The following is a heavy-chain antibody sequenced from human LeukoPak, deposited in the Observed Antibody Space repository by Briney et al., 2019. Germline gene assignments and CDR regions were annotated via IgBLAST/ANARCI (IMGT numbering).Heavy chain of an antibody. CDR1: GFTFSSYE. J-gene: IGHJ4*02. CDR3: ARGAGSSRIRSPRYFDY. CDR2: ISSSGSTI. D-gene: IGHD6-13*01. Sequence: GGSLRLSCAASGFTFSSYEMNWVRQAPGKGLEWVSYISSSGSTIYYADSVKGRFTISRDNAKNSLYLQMNSLRAEDTAVYYCARGAGSSRIRSPRYFDYWGQGTLVTVSS. V-gene: IGHV3-48*03.